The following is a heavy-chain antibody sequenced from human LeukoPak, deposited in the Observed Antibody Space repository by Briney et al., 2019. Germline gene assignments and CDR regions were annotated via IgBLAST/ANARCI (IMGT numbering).Heavy chain of an antibody. CDR1: GYTFTGYY. V-gene: IGHV1-2*02. D-gene: IGHD6-13*01. Sequence: ASVKVSCKASGYTFTGYYMHWVRQAPGQGLEWMGWINPNSGGTNYAQKFQGRVTMTRDTSISTAYMELSRLRSDDTAVYYCARVEPPDGSSQSRLFDYWGQGTLVTVSS. CDR3: ARVEPPDGSSQSRLFDY. J-gene: IGHJ4*02. CDR2: INPNSGGT.